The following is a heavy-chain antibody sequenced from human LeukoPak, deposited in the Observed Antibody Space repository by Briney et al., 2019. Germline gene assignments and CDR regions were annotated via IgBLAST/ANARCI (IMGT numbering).Heavy chain of an antibody. CDR1: GFILSDYN. V-gene: IGHV3-21*01. J-gene: IGHJ4*02. CDR3: ARDLSATIRAYDY. CDR2: IAISGSYI. D-gene: IGHD1-26*01. Sequence: GGSLRVSCAASGFILSDYNMNGVRQAPGKGLEWVSFIAISGSYITYADSVKGRFTISRDNAKNSLYLQMNSLRAEDTAVYYCARDLSATIRAYDYWGQGTLVTVSS.